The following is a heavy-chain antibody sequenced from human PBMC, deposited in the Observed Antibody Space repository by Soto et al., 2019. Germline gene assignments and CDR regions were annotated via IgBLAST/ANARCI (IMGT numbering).Heavy chain of an antibody. D-gene: IGHD3-9*01. V-gene: IGHV3-15*01. CDR2: IKSKTDGGTA. Sequence: GGSLRLSCVASGFNLSHPWMTWVRPAAGKGLEWVGRIKSKTDGGTADYAAPVKGRATISRDDSKNTVYLQINSLKTEDTAVYYCTTGIYYDILTGYHNVAYWGQGALVTVSS. CDR1: GFNLSHPW. J-gene: IGHJ4*02. CDR3: TTGIYYDILTGYHNVAY.